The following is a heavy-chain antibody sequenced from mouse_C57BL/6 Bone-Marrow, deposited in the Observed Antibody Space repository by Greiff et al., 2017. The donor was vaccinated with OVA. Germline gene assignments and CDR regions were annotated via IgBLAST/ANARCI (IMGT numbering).Heavy chain of an antibody. J-gene: IGHJ3*01. CDR1: GFNITDDY. Sequence: EVQLQQSGAELVRPGASVKLSCTASGFNITDDYMHWVKQRPEQGLEWIGWIDPENGDTEYASKFPGKATMTADTSSNTDYLQLSSLTSEDTAVYYCTAWGSTVVGPFAYWGQGTLVTVSA. V-gene: IGHV14-4*01. CDR3: TAWGSTVVGPFAY. CDR2: IDPENGDT. D-gene: IGHD1-1*01.